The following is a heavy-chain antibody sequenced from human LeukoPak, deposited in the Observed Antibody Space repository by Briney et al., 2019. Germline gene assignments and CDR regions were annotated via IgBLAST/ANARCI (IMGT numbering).Heavy chain of an antibody. V-gene: IGHV5-51*01. Sequence: GESLKISCKGSGYIFTNYWIGWVRQMPAKVLEWMGIFYPGDSDTRYRPSFQGQVTISADKSISTAYLQWSSLKASDTAMYYCAKRVGGYIDYWGQGTLVTVSS. CDR2: FYPGDSDT. J-gene: IGHJ4*02. CDR1: GYIFTNYW. D-gene: IGHD5-12*01. CDR3: AKRVGGYIDY.